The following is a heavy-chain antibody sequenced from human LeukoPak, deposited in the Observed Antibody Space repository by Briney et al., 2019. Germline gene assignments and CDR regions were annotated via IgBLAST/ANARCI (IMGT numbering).Heavy chain of an antibody. Sequence: GESLQISCKGSGYKFPDYWIAWVRQMPGRGLECMGIIYPGDSETTYNPSFQGHVTISADKSTNTAYLQWNSLKASDSGMYYCARRLAEWQSWFDPWGQGTPVTVSS. CDR1: GYKFPDYW. CDR2: IYPGDSET. D-gene: IGHD3-3*01. CDR3: ARRLAEWQSWFDP. J-gene: IGHJ5*02. V-gene: IGHV5-51*01.